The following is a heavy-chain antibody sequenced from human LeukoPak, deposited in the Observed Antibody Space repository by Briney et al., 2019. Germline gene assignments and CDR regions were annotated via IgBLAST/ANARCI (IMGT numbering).Heavy chain of an antibody. Sequence: SVTVSCKASGGTFSSYAISWVRQAPGQGLEWMGGIIPIFGTANYAQKFQGRVTITADESTSTAYMELSSLRSEDTAVYYCARSADYYDSSGYMVFYYWGQGTLVTVSS. CDR1: GGTFSSYA. D-gene: IGHD3-22*01. CDR2: IIPIFGTA. J-gene: IGHJ4*02. V-gene: IGHV1-69*13. CDR3: ARSADYYDSSGYMVFYY.